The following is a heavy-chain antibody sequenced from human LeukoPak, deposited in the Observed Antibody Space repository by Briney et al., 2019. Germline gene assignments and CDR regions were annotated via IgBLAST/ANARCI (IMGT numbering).Heavy chain of an antibody. V-gene: IGHV3-30*03. CDR3: ARRGESASYGDYRFDY. J-gene: IGHJ4*02. D-gene: IGHD4-17*01. CDR1: GFTFSSYG. Sequence: PGRSLRLSCAASGFTFSSYGMHRVRQAPGKGLEWVAVISYDGSNKYYADSVKGRFTISGDNSKNTLFLQMNSLRAEDTAVYYCARRGESASYGDYRFDYWGQGTLVTVSS. CDR2: ISYDGSNK.